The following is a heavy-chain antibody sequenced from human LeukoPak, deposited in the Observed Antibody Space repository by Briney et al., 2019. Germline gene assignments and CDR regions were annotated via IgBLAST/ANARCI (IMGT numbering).Heavy chain of an antibody. J-gene: IGHJ3*02. CDR3: VRDFSPYCGGDCYFDAFDI. D-gene: IGHD2-21*01. Sequence: GGSLRLSCAASGFTFSNYWMSWVRQAPGKGLEWVANIKQDGSEKYYVDSVKGRFTISRDNAKNSLYLQMNSLRAEDTAVYYCVRDFSPYCGGDCYFDAFDIWGQGTVVTVSS. CDR2: IKQDGSEK. CDR1: GFTFSNYW. V-gene: IGHV3-7*01.